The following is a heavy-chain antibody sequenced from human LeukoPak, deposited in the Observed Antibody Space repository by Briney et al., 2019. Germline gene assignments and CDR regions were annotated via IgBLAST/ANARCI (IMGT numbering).Heavy chain of an antibody. CDR2: IYYSGST. Sequence: SETLSLTCTVSGGSIGSYYWSWIRQPPGKGLEWIGYIYYSGSTNHNPSLKSRVTISVDTSKNQFSLKLSSVTAADTAVYYCARGRVSPQDYYGSGSYNYWGQGTLVTVSS. CDR3: ARGRVSPQDYYGSGSYNY. V-gene: IGHV4-59*01. J-gene: IGHJ4*02. CDR1: GGSIGSYY. D-gene: IGHD3-10*01.